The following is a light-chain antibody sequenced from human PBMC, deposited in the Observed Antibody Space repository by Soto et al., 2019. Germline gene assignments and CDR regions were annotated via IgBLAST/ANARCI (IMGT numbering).Light chain of an antibody. J-gene: IGLJ1*01. V-gene: IGLV2-14*01. Sequence: QSALAQPASVSGSPGQSIAISCSGSSSDLGIYNYVSWYQQHPGKVPKLIIFEVTNRPSGVSNRFSGSKSGNTASLTISGLQAEDEADYYCSSYTNSSNRVFGNRTKLTV. CDR3: SSYTNSSNRV. CDR2: EVT. CDR1: SSDLGIYNY.